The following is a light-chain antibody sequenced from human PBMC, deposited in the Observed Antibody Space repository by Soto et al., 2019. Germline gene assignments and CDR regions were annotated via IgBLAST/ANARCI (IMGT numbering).Light chain of an antibody. CDR1: QSVRTN. Sequence: IVLPQSPATLSVSPGERVTLSCRASQSVRTNLAWYQQKPGQAPRLLIYGASSRATGIPARFSGSGSGTEFTLTISSLQSEDFAVYYCQQYNNWPRTFGQGTKVDIK. V-gene: IGKV3D-15*01. CDR2: GAS. J-gene: IGKJ1*01. CDR3: QQYNNWPRT.